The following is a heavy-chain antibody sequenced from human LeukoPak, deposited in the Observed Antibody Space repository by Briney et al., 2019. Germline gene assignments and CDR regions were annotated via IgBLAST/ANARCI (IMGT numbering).Heavy chain of an antibody. Sequence: GGSLRLSCAASGFTFSSYWMYWVRQAPGKGLMWVSSINTGGSRTSYADSVKGRFTISRDNAKNTLYLQMNSLRAEDTAVYYCASRSRVAKSFDYWGQGTLVTVSS. CDR1: GFTFSSYW. V-gene: IGHV3-74*01. CDR2: INTGGSRT. CDR3: ASRSRVAKSFDY. J-gene: IGHJ4*02. D-gene: IGHD3-10*01.